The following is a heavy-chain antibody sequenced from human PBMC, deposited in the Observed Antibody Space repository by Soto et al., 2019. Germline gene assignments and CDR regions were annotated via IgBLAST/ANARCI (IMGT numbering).Heavy chain of an antibody. Sequence: LRLSCAASEFTFSSYVMSWVRQAPGKGLEWVSSVSSNSDTTFYAVSVKGRFTISRDNSKNTLYLQMNSLRAEDTAVYYCAKVASSSWLQYFDSWGQGTLVTVSS. V-gene: IGHV3-23*01. CDR1: EFTFSSYV. CDR3: AKVASSSWLQYFDS. D-gene: IGHD6-13*01. CDR2: VSSNSDTT. J-gene: IGHJ4*02.